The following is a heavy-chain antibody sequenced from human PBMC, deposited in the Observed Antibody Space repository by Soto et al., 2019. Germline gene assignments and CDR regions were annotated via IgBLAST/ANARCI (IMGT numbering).Heavy chain of an antibody. Sequence: VGSLRLSCASSVCLFNNFDMNCVRHSPGKWLEWVSYISRSGSITYYADSLKGRFTVSRDNAANSLYLQMNSLRAEDTATYYCARVLNNKLLFFESWGQGTLVSVS. J-gene: IGHJ4*02. V-gene: IGHV3-48*03. D-gene: IGHD2-15*01. CDR1: VCLFNNFD. CDR2: ISRSGSIT. CDR3: ARVLNNKLLFFES.